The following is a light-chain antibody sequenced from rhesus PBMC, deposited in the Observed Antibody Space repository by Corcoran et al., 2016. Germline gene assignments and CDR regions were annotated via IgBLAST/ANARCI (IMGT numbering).Light chain of an antibody. J-gene: IGKJ4*01. CDR2: RAS. CDR3: QQSIRCPLT. Sequence: DIQMTQSPSFLSAVIGDTVTISCRASQRIINWLAWYQQKPGKAPKLLIYRASHLQSGVPSRFSGSGSGTDFTLALSSLQSEGFAGYFCQQSIRCPLTFGGGTKVDLK. CDR1: QRIINW. V-gene: IGKV1-22*01.